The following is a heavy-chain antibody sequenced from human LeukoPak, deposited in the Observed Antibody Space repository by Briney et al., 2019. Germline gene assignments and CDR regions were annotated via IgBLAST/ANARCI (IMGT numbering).Heavy chain of an antibody. J-gene: IGHJ4*02. D-gene: IGHD6-19*01. CDR2: IYTSGST. CDR3: ARGISAVAGGDY. V-gene: IGHV4-61*02. CDR1: GGSISSGSYY. Sequence: SETLSLTCTVSGGSISSGSYYWSWIRQPAGKGLEWIGRIYTSGSTNYNPSLKSRVTISVDTSKNQFSLKLSSVTAADTAVYYCARGISAVAGGDYWGQGTLVTVSS.